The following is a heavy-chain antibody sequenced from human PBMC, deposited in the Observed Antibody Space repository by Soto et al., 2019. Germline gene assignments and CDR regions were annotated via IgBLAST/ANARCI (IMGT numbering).Heavy chain of an antibody. Sequence: PSETLPLTCTVSGGSISSSSYYWGWIRQPPGKGLEWIGSIYYSGSTYYNPSLKSRVTISVDTSKNQFSLKLSSVTAADTAVYYCARQEPGGSSWYDSLYYYYGMDVWGQGTTVT. CDR3: ARQEPGGSSWYDSLYYYYGMDV. V-gene: IGHV4-39*01. J-gene: IGHJ6*02. CDR1: GGSISSSSYY. D-gene: IGHD6-13*01. CDR2: IYYSGST.